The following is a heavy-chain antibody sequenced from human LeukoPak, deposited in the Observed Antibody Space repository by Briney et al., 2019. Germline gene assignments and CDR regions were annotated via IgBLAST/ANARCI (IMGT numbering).Heavy chain of an antibody. V-gene: IGHV3-23*01. CDR3: AKGFGIWNGYYDYYYGLDV. CDR1: GFTFRNYA. CDR2: VSGSGSST. J-gene: IGHJ6*02. Sequence: PGGSLRLSCAASGFTFRNYAMSWVRQAPGKGLEWVSAVSGSGSSTYYADSVKGRFTISRDNSKNTLYLQLNSLRAEDTAVYYCAKGFGIWNGYYDYYYGLDVWGQGTTVTVSS. D-gene: IGHD3-3*01.